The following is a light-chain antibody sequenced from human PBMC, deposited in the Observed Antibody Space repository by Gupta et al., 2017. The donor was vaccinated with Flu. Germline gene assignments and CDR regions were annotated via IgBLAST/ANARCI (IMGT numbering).Light chain of an antibody. CDR2: RND. CDR3: AAWDASLSGWV. V-gene: IGLV1-47*01. J-gene: IGLJ3*02. CDR1: SSNVGSKY. Sequence: QSALTQPPSASGTPGLRVIISCSGSSSNVGSKYLSWYQQLPRTAPKLLIYRNDERPSGVPDRFSGSKSGNSASLAISGLRFEDEADYYCAAWDASLSGWVFGGGTKLTVL.